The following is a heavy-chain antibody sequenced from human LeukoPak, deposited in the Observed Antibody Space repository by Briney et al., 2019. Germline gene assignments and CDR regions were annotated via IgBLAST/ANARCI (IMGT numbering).Heavy chain of an antibody. Sequence: GGSLRLSCAASGFTFSNHWMLWVRQAPGKGLMWVSRINSDGSSTSFADSVKGRFTISRDNSKNTLYLQMNSLRAEDTAVYYCARDLYYYDSSGLSYGMDVWGQGTTVTVSS. D-gene: IGHD3-22*01. CDR3: ARDLYYYDSSGLSYGMDV. CDR2: INSDGSST. V-gene: IGHV3-74*01. J-gene: IGHJ6*02. CDR1: GFTFSNHW.